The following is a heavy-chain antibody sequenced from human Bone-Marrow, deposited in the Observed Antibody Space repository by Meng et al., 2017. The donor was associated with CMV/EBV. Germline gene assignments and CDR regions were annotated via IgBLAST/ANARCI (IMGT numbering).Heavy chain of an antibody. J-gene: IGHJ5*02. D-gene: IGHD3-22*01. Sequence: SVKVSCKASGGTFSSYAISWVRQAPGQGLEWMGGIILIFGTANYAQKFQGRVTITTDESTSTAYMELSSLRSEDTAVYYCARAGGYYDSSGYYYGRSWFDPWGQGTLVTVSS. CDR2: IILIFGTA. V-gene: IGHV1-69*05. CDR3: ARAGGYYDSSGYYYGRSWFDP. CDR1: GGTFSSYA.